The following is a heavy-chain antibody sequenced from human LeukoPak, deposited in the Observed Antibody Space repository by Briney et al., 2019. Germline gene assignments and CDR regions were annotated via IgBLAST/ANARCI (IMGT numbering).Heavy chain of an antibody. V-gene: IGHV4-59*01. D-gene: IGHD2-15*01. J-gene: IGHJ6*03. Sequence: SETLSLTCTVSGGSISSYYWSWIRQLPGKGLEWIGYIHYSGSTHYNPSHKSRVTISVDTSKIQVSLKLRSVTAADTAVYYCARTTEGYSGGPGYSYYYCMDVWGKGTTVTISS. CDR1: GGSISSYY. CDR2: IHYSGST. CDR3: ARTTEGYSGGPGYSYYYCMDV.